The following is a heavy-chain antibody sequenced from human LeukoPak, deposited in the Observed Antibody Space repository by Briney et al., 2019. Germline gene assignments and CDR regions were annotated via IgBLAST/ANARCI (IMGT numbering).Heavy chain of an antibody. CDR1: GFTFSSYA. Sequence: GGSLRLSCAASGFTFSSYAMSWLRQAPGKELERVSAISGSGGSTYYADSVKGRFTISRDNSKNTLYLQMNSLRAEDTAFFFKQKPAYDILTGYYSLDYWGQGTLVTVSS. V-gene: IGHV3-23*01. J-gene: IGHJ4*02. CDR3: QKPAYDILTGYYSLDY. CDR2: ISGSGGST. D-gene: IGHD3-9*01.